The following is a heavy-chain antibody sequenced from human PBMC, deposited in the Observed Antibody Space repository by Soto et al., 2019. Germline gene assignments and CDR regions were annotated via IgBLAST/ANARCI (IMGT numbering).Heavy chain of an antibody. V-gene: IGHV3-21*01. D-gene: IGHD6-19*01. Sequence: GGSLRLSCLASGFTFSDYSMTWVRQAPGKGLEWVSSTSRYSSYINYGDSMRGRFTMSRDNAKNSLYLQMNSLGAEDTAMYYCARAHSTGWHYFDDWGPGTLVNVSS. CDR1: GFTFSDYS. CDR3: ARAHSTGWHYFDD. J-gene: IGHJ4*02. CDR2: TSRYSSYI.